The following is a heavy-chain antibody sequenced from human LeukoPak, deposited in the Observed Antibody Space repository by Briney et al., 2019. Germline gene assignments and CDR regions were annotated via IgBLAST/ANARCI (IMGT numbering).Heavy chain of an antibody. CDR1: GYTLTDHY. D-gene: IGHD1-26*01. Sequence: ASVKVSCKASGYTLTDHYMHWVRQAPGQGLEWMGWINPNSGDTNYAQKFQGRVTMTRDTPISTAYMELSRLTSDDTAIYYCARDWRGSYFPDFWGQGTLVTVSS. CDR2: INPNSGDT. CDR3: ARDWRGSYFPDF. J-gene: IGHJ4*02. V-gene: IGHV1-2*02.